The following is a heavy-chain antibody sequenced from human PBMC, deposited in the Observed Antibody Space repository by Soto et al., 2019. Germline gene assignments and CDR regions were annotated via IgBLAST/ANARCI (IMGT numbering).Heavy chain of an antibody. Sequence: EVQLLESGGGLVQPGGSLRLSCAASGFTFSIYAMTWVRQAPGKGLEWVSAISGGRGSTYYADSVKGRFTVSKDTSKNTLFLQMNSLRAEDTAIYYCAKRTGDSYWYFYLWGRGTLVTVSS. CDR3: AKRTGDSYWYFYL. CDR1: GFTFSIYA. CDR2: ISGGRGST. V-gene: IGHV3-23*01. J-gene: IGHJ2*01. D-gene: IGHD4-17*01.